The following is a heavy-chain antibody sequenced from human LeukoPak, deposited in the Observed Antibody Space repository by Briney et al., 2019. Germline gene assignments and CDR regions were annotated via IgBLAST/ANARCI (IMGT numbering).Heavy chain of an antibody. Sequence: MGNIYPGDSDTRYRPSFQGQVTISADKSISTAYLQWSSLKASDTAMYYCARPRTPYYYDSSGYDNSFDYWGQGTLVTVSS. D-gene: IGHD3-22*01. CDR2: IYPGDSDT. J-gene: IGHJ4*02. V-gene: IGHV5-51*01. CDR3: ARPRTPYYYDSSGYDNSFDY.